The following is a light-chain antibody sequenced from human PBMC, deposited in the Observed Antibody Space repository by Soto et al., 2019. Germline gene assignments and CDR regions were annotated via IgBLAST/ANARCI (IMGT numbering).Light chain of an antibody. J-gene: IGKJ4*01. V-gene: IGKV3-11*01. CDR3: QERSNRPFT. CDR2: DAS. CDR1: QSVSGY. Sequence: EIVLTQSPATLSLSPGNRATLSCRASQSVSGYLAWYQQKPGQAPRLLIYDASNRATGIPARFSGSGSGTDFTRTISRLEPEDFAVYYCQERSNRPFTFGGGNKVEI.